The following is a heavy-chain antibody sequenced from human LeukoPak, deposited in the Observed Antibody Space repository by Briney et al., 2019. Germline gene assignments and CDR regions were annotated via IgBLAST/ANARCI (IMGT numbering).Heavy chain of an antibody. CDR1: GFIFRSHA. V-gene: IGHV3-9*01. CDR2: ISWNSGSI. Sequence: PGGSLRLSCAASGFIFRSHAMHWVRQAPGKGLEWVSGISWNSGSIGYADSVKGRFTISRDNAKNSLYLQMNGLRAEDTALYYCAKDSESSRSLHGIFDYWGQGTLVTVSS. D-gene: IGHD6-13*01. J-gene: IGHJ4*02. CDR3: AKDSESSRSLHGIFDY.